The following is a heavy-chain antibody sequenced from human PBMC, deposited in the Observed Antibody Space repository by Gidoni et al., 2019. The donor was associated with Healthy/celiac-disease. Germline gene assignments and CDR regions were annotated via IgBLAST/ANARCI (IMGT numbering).Heavy chain of an antibody. D-gene: IGHD3-10*01. V-gene: IGHV5-51*01. J-gene: IGHJ4*02. CDR3: ARRGYYGSGSHDY. CDR1: GYSFTSYW. Sequence: EVPLVLSGAAVEKPGAFLQICCTGSGYSFTSYWIGWVRQMPGKGLEWMGIIYPGDSDTRYSPSFQGQVTISADKSISTAYLQWSSLKASDTAMYYCARRGYYGSGSHDYWGQGTLVTVSS. CDR2: IYPGDSDT.